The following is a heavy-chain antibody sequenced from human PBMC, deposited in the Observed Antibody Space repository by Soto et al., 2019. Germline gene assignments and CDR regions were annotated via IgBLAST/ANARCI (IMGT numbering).Heavy chain of an antibody. CDR2: IYYSGTT. CDR1: GGSIGSGDNY. D-gene: IGHD3-9*01. J-gene: IGHJ4*02. Sequence: VQLQESGPGLVKPSQTLSLTCTVSGGSIGSGDNYWTWIRQHPGKGLEWIGYIYYSGTTHYNPSLKSRVTISIDTSKNQFPLKVSSVTAADTAVYYCASRYGNYWGQGTLVTVSS. V-gene: IGHV4-31*03. CDR3: ASRYGNY.